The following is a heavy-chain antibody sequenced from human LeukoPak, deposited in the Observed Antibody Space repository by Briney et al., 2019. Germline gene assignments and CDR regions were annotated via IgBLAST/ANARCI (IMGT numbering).Heavy chain of an antibody. CDR1: GFTVSSNY. CDR3: FTRLTGSTEIDY. CDR2: IYSGGST. J-gene: IGHJ4*02. V-gene: IGHV3-53*01. Sequence: PGGSLRLSCAASGFTVSSNYMSWVRQAPGKGLEWVSVIYSGGSTYYADSVKGRFTISRDNSKNTLYLQMNSLKTEDTAVYYCFTRLTGSTEIDYWGQGTLVTVSS. D-gene: IGHD1-7*01.